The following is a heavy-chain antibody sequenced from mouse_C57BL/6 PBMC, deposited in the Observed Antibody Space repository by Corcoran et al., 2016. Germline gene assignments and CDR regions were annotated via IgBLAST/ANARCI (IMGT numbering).Heavy chain of an antibody. J-gene: IGHJ2*01. CDR2: IYWDDDK. CDR1: GFSLSTSGLG. Sequence: QVTLKESGPGILQSSQTLSLTCSFSGFSLSTSGLGVSWIRQPSGKGLEWLAHIYWDDDKRYNPSLKSRLTISKATSRNQVFLKITSVDTADTATYYCARLIYVLYYFDYWGQGTTLTVSS. CDR3: ARLIYVLYYFDY. D-gene: IGHD2-12*01. V-gene: IGHV8-12*01.